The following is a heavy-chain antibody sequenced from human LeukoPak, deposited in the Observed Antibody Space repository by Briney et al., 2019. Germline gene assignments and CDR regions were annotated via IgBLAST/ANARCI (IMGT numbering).Heavy chain of an antibody. V-gene: IGHV4-39*07. CDR3: ARESGDTRTVNSFDF. J-gene: IGHJ4*01. D-gene: IGHD2-21*01. Sequence: LETLSLTCTVSGDSTSSYSYYWAWLRQPPGKGLEWIGSILFLAATYYNPSLKPRIIMSVDTSQNHFSLKLTSVTAADTAVYFCARESGDTRTVNSFDFWGRGTLITVSS. CDR2: ILFLAAT. CDR1: GDSTSSYSYY.